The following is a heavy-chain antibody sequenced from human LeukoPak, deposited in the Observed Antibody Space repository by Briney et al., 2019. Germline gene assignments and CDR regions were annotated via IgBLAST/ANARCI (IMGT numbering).Heavy chain of an antibody. CDR3: ARVGAGIFGYYYYMDV. V-gene: IGHV3-74*01. CDR1: GFTFSSYG. D-gene: IGHD2-15*01. J-gene: IGHJ6*03. CDR2: INGDGSST. Sequence: GGSLRLSCAASGFTFSSYGMSWVRHAPGEGLGWVSRINGDGSSTAYAASVKGRFTISRDNAKNSLYLQMNSLRAEDTAVYYCARVGAGIFGYYYYMDVWGKRTTVTVSS.